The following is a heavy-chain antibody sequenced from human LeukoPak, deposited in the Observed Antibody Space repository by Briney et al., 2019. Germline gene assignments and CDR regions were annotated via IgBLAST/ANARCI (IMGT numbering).Heavy chain of an antibody. J-gene: IGHJ4*02. Sequence: SVKVSCKASGGTSNSHAISWVRQAPGQGVEWMGRIIPNLGTTNRAQSFQDRVTLTADKSTNTAYMELTSLTSDDTAVYYCATTNDGGGYQWGDFFDFWGQGTLVTVSS. CDR2: IIPNLGTT. V-gene: IGHV1-69*04. CDR1: GGTSNSHA. D-gene: IGHD3-22*01. CDR3: ATTNDGGGYQWGDFFDF.